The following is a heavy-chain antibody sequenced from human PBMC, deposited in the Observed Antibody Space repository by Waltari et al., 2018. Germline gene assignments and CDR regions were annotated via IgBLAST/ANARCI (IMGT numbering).Heavy chain of an antibody. Sequence: EVQLVESGGGWVQPGGSLRLSCAASGFTFSSYDMHWVRRATGKGLECVSAIGTAGDTYYLGSVKGRVTISRENAKNSLYLQMNSLRAGDTAMYYCARATTYAFDIWGQGTMVTVSS. V-gene: IGHV3-13*01. CDR2: IGTAGDT. CDR3: ARATTYAFDI. J-gene: IGHJ3*02. CDR1: GFTFSSYD.